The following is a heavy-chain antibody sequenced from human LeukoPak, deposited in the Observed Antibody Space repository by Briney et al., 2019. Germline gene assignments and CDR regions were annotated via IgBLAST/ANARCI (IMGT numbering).Heavy chain of an antibody. D-gene: IGHD5-18*01. CDR2: ISYDGGNK. Sequence: GGSLRLSCAASGLTFSSYGIHWVRQAPGKGLEWVAVISYDGGNKYYADSVKGRFTISRDNSKNTLYLQMNSLRPEDTAVYYCAKANVDTAMVKYYFDYWGQGTLVTVSS. J-gene: IGHJ4*02. CDR1: GLTFSSYG. CDR3: AKANVDTAMVKYYFDY. V-gene: IGHV3-30*18.